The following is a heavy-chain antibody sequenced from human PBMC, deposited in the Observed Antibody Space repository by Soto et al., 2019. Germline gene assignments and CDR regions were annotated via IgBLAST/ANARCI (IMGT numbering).Heavy chain of an antibody. CDR2: IIPIFGTA. CDR1: GGTFSSYA. V-gene: IGHV1-69*13. D-gene: IGHD4-17*01. CDR3: ATPVGFDYGGYYYYGMDV. Sequence: SVKVSCKASGGTFSSYAISWVRQAPGQGLEWMGGIIPIFGTANYAQKFQGRVTITADESTSTAYMELSSLRSEDTAVYYCATPVGFDYGGYYYYGMDVWGQGTTVTVSS. J-gene: IGHJ6*02.